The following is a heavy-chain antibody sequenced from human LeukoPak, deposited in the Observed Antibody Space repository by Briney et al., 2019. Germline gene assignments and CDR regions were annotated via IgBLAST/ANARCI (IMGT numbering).Heavy chain of an antibody. D-gene: IGHD2-2*01. V-gene: IGHV1-3*01. Sequence: GASVKVSCKASGYTFTSYAMHWVRQAPGQRLEWMGWINAGNGNTKYSQKFQGRVTITADKSTNTAYMELSSLRSEDTAMYYCARDRYCGSTSCSNWFDPWGQGTLVTVSS. CDR3: ARDRYCGSTSCSNWFDP. CDR2: INAGNGNT. CDR1: GYTFTSYA. J-gene: IGHJ5*02.